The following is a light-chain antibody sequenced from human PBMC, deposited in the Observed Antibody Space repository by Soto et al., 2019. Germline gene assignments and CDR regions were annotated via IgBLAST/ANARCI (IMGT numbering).Light chain of an antibody. V-gene: IGKV1-17*03. CDR3: LLHESYPLN. J-gene: IGKJ4*01. Sequence: DIQMTQSPSVMSASVGDRVTITCRASQGLSNYLAWFQQKPGKVPKRLIYDESTLQIGVPSRFSGSGSGTEFTLTISGRQPEDLATYYCLLHESYPLNFGGGTKVETK. CDR1: QGLSNY. CDR2: DES.